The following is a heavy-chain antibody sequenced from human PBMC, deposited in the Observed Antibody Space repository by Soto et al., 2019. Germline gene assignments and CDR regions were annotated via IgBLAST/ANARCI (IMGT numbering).Heavy chain of an antibody. CDR2: IYYGGST. CDR3: AKNWNWGSLVH. V-gene: IGHV4-59*08. Sequence: SETLSLTCTVSGDSISTDYWSWIRQSPGKGLEWIGFIYYGGSTNYNPSLKSRVTISVDTPKNQFSLKLSSVTAADTAVYYCAKNWNWGSLVHWGQGTLVT. J-gene: IGHJ4*02. CDR1: GDSISTDY. D-gene: IGHD7-27*01.